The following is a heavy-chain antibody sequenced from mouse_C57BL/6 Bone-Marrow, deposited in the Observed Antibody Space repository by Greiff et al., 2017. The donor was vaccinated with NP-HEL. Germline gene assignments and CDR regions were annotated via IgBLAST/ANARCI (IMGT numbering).Heavy chain of an antibody. CDR3: TTSYGVDYFFGF. J-gene: IGHJ2*01. Sequence: EVQLQQSGAELVRPGASVKLSCTASGFNIKDYYMHWVKQRPEQGLEWIGRIDPEDGDTEYAPKFQGKATMTADTSSNTAYLQLSSLTSEDTAVYYCTTSYGVDYFFGFWGQGTTLTVSS. CDR2: IDPEDGDT. CDR1: GFNIKDYY. V-gene: IGHV14-1*01. D-gene: IGHD1-1*01.